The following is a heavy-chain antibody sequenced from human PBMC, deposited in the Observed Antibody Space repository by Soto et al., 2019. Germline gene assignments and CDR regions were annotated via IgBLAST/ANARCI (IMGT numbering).Heavy chain of an antibody. CDR3: ARSRTYGGNSFDY. V-gene: IGHV5-51*01. CDR1: GYSFTSYW. D-gene: IGHD2-15*01. J-gene: IGHJ4*02. Sequence: PGESLKISCTGSGYSFTSYWIGWVRQMPGKGLEWMGIIYPGDSDTRYSPSFQGQVTISADKSINTAYLQWSSLKASDTAIYYCARSRTYGGNSFDYWGQGTLVTVSS. CDR2: IYPGDSDT.